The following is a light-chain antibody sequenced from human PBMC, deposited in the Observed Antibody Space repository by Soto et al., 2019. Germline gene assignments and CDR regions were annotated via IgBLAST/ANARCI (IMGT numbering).Light chain of an antibody. CDR2: EGS. Sequence: QSALTQPASVSGSPGQSITISCTGTSSDVGSYNLVSWYQQHPGKAPKLMIYEGSKWPSGVSNRFSGSKSGNTASLTISGLQAEDEADYYCCSYAGSSTFDVLFGGGTKLTVL. CDR1: SSDVGSYNL. V-gene: IGLV2-23*03. CDR3: CSYAGSSTFDVL. J-gene: IGLJ2*01.